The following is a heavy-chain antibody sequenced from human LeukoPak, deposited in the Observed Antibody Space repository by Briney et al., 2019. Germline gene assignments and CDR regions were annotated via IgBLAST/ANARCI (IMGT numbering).Heavy chain of an antibody. CDR3: ARERAFLYCTNGVCYTDY. V-gene: IGHV6-1*01. CDR2: TYYRSKWYN. CDR1: GDSVSSNSGA. Sequence: SQTLSLTCAIFGDSVSSNSGAWNWIRQSPSRGLEWLGRTYYRSKWYNDYAVSVKSRITINPDTSKNQFSLQLNSVTPEDTAVYYCARERAFLYCTNGVCYTDYWGQGTLVTVSS. J-gene: IGHJ4*02. D-gene: IGHD2-8*01.